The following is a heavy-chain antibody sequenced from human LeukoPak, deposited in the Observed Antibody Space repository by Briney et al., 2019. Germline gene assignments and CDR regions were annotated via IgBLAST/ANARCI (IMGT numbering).Heavy chain of an antibody. CDR1: GFSFSDHY. CDR3: TRRGAGDKAFDI. J-gene: IGHJ3*02. V-gene: IGHV3-72*01. Sequence: GGSLRLSCAVSGFSFSDHYMDWVRQAPGKGLEWVGRIRNKANRYTTEYAASVKGRFTISRDDSKNSLYLQMNSLKTEDTAVYYCTRRGAGDKAFDIWGQGTVVTVSS. CDR2: IRNKANRYTT. D-gene: IGHD7-27*01.